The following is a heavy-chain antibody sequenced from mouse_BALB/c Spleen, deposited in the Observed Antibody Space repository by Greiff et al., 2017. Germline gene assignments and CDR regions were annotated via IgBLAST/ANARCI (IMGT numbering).Heavy chain of an antibody. D-gene: IGHD2-12*01. J-gene: IGHJ3*01. V-gene: IGHV5-12-2*01. CDR3: ARNDEAY. Sequence: EVNVVESGGGLVQPGGSLKLSCAASGFTFSSYTISWVRQTPEKRLEWVAYISNGGGSTYYPDTVKGRFTISRDNAKNTLYLQMSSLKSEDTAMYYCARNDEAYWGQGTLVTVSA. CDR1: GFTFSSYT. CDR2: ISNGGGST.